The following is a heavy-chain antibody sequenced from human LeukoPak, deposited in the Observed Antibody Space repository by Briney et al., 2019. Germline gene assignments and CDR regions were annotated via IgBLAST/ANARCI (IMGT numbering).Heavy chain of an antibody. V-gene: IGHV4-39*01. Sequence: SETLSLTCTVSGGSISSKTHCWACIRQTPGKGLEWIGSVFYNGNTNYNPSLKSRVSISVDTSMNQFSLRLSSVTAADTAVYYCAKHGEDSSGYYADFFDHCGQGTLVTVSS. J-gene: IGHJ4*02. CDR2: VFYNGNT. CDR3: AKHGEDSSGYYADFFDH. D-gene: IGHD3-22*01. CDR1: GGSISSKTHC.